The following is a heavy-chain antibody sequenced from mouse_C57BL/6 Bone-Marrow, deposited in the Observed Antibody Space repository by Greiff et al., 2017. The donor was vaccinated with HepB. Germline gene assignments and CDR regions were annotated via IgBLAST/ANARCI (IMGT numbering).Heavy chain of an antibody. V-gene: IGHV1-50*01. CDR2: IDPSDSYT. J-gene: IGHJ2*01. Sequence: QVQLQQPGAELVKPGASVKLSCKASGYTFTSYWMQWVKQRPGQGLEWIGEIDPSDSYTNYNQKFKGKATLTVDTSSSTAYMQLSSLTSEDSAVYYCALYYDRNYFDYWGQGTTLTVSS. CDR1: GYTFTSYW. CDR3: ALYYDRNYFDY. D-gene: IGHD2-4*01.